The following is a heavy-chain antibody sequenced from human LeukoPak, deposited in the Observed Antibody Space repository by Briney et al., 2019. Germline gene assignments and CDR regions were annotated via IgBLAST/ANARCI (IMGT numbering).Heavy chain of an antibody. CDR3: ARGGIAVAGTLVVRMDY. J-gene: IGHJ4*02. CDR2: ISGSGNTI. CDR1: GFAFSMYN. Sequence: PGGSLRLSCAASGFAFSMYNMNWVRQAPGKGLEWLSYISGSGNTIYYADSVRGRFTISRDNAKNSLYLQMNSLRDEDTAVYYCARGGIAVAGTLVVRMDYWGQGTLVTVSS. V-gene: IGHV3-48*02. D-gene: IGHD6-19*01.